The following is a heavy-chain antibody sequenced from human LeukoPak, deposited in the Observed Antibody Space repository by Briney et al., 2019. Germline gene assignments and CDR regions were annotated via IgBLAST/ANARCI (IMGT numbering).Heavy chain of an antibody. CDR3: AREAPVEMATIFDY. V-gene: IGHV4-59*01. D-gene: IGHD5-24*01. CDR1: GGSISSYY. Sequence: PSETLSLTCTVSGGSISSYYWSWIRQPPGKGLEWIGYIYYSGSANYNPSLKSRVTISVDTSKNQFSLKLSSVTAADTAVYCCAREAPVEMATIFDYWGQGTLVTVSS. J-gene: IGHJ4*02. CDR2: IYYSGSA.